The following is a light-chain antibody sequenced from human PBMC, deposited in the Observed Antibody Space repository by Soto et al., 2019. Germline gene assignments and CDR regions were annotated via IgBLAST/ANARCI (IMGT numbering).Light chain of an antibody. J-gene: IGKJ5*01. CDR2: DVS. V-gene: IGKV3-15*01. CDR3: QQYNNWPFA. CDR1: QGVTTN. Sequence: EIVITQSPGTLSVSPGERATISCRAGQGVTTNFAWYQQKSGQSPRLLIYDVSIRATGVPARFSGTGSETDFTLTISGLQSEDSAVYFCQQYNNWPFAFGQGTRLEIK.